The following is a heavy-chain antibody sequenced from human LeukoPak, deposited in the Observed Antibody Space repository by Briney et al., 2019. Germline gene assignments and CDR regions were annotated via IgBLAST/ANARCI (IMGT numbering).Heavy chain of an antibody. CDR1: GYTFTSYD. Sequence: ASVKVSCKASGYTFTSYDINWVRQATGQGLEWMGWMNLNSGNTGYAQKFQGRGTMTRNTAISTTYLELSSLRSEDTAVYYCARVLYGSYRDSLFDYWGQGTLVTVSS. CDR3: ARVLYGSYRDSLFDY. V-gene: IGHV1-8*01. D-gene: IGHD3-16*02. J-gene: IGHJ4*02. CDR2: MNLNSGNT.